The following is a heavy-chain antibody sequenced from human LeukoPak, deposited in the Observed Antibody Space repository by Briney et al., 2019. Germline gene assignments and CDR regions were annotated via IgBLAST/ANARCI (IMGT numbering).Heavy chain of an antibody. CDR2: INPSGGST. V-gene: IGHV1-46*01. D-gene: IGHD4-17*01. J-gene: IGHJ3*02. CDR3: ARGRGDYVDQDAFDI. Sequence: GASVKASCKASGYTFTSYYMHWVRQAPGQGLEWMGIINPSGGSTSYAQKFQGRVTMTRDMSTSTVYMELSSLRSEDTAVYYCARGRGDYVDQDAFDIWGQGTMVTVSS. CDR1: GYTFTSYY.